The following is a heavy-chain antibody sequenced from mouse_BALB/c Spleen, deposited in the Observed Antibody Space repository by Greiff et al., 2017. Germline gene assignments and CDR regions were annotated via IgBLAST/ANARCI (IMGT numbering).Heavy chain of an antibody. D-gene: IGHD2-4*01. V-gene: IGHV5-6-5*01. CDR1: GFTFSSYA. Sequence: EVHLVESGGGLVKPGGSLKLSCAASGFTFSSYAMSWVRQTPEKRLEWVASISSGGSTYYPDSVKGRFTISRDNARNILYLQMSSLRSEDTAMYYCARGGSTMITTFYWYFDVWGAGTTVTVSS. CDR2: ISSGGST. CDR3: ARGGSTMITTFYWYFDV. J-gene: IGHJ1*01.